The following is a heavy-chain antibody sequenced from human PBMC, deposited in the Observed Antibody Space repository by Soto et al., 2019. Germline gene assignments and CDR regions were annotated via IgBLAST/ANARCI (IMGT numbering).Heavy chain of an antibody. CDR3: ARDSPSITMVRGWDYYYGMDV. D-gene: IGHD3-10*01. V-gene: IGHV1-69*13. CDR2: IIPIFGTA. J-gene: IGHJ6*02. Sequence: VASVKVSCKASGGTFSSYAISWVRQAPGQGLEWMGGIIPIFGTANYAQKFQGRVTITADESTSTAYMELSSLRSEDTAVYYCARDSPSITMVRGWDYYYGMDVWGQGTTVTVSS. CDR1: GGTFSSYA.